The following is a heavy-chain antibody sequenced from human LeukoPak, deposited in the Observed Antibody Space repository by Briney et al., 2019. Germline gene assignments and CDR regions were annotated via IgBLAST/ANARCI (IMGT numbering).Heavy chain of an antibody. CDR1: GGSISSYY. Sequence: SETLSLTCTVSGGSISSYYWSWIRQPPGKGLEWMGYIYYSGSTNYNPSLKSRVTISVDTSKNQSSLKLSSVTAADTAVYYCARRHYDSSGSNWYFDLWGRGTLVTVSS. J-gene: IGHJ2*01. CDR2: IYYSGST. D-gene: IGHD3-22*01. V-gene: IGHV4-59*01. CDR3: ARRHYDSSGSNWYFDL.